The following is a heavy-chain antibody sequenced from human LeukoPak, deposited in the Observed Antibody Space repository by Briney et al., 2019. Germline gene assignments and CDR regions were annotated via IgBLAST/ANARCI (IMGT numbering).Heavy chain of an antibody. CDR2: MNQDGSAK. Sequence: GGSLRLSCAASGFTFSDSWMSWVRQAPGKGLEWVANMNQDGSAKDYVDSVKGRFTISRDNARNSLYLQLSSLRAEDTAVYYCATYTHWVAGDVWGQGTTVTVSS. CDR3: ATYTHWVAGDV. CDR1: GFTFSDSW. J-gene: IGHJ6*02. V-gene: IGHV3-7*01. D-gene: IGHD3-16*01.